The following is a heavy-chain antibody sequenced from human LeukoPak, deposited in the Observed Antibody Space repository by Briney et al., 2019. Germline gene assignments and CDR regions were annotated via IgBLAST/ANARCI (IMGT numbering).Heavy chain of an antibody. V-gene: IGHV3-23*01. CDR1: GFTFSSYG. CDR2: ISGSGGST. D-gene: IGHD5-18*01. J-gene: IGHJ4*02. Sequence: PGGSLRLSCAASGFTFSSYGMHWVRQAPGKGLEWVSAISGSGGSTYYADSVKGRFTISRDNSKNTLYLQMNSLRAEDTAVYYCAKGTSLGAMVTGLWDYWGQGTLVTVSS. CDR3: AKGTSLGAMVTGLWDY.